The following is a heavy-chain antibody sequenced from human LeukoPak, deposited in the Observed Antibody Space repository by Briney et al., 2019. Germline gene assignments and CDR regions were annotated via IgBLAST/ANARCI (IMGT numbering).Heavy chain of an antibody. CDR2: IYSGGST. CDR3: ARDPYSSGLDAFDI. D-gene: IGHD6-19*01. V-gene: IGHV3-66*01. CDR1: GFTVSSNY. Sequence: GGSLRLSCAASGFTVSSNYMSWVRQAPGKGLEWVSVIYSGGSTYYADSVKGRFTISRDNAKNTLYLQMNSLRAEDTAVYYCARDPYSSGLDAFDIWGQGTMVTVSS. J-gene: IGHJ3*02.